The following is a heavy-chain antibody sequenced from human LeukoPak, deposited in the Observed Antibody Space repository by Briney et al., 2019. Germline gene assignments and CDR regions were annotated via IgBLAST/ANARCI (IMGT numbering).Heavy chain of an antibody. Sequence: ASVKVSCKVSGYTLTDFSMHWVRQAPGKGLEWMGSFVPEDGETIYAQKFQGRVTMTEDKSTDTAYMELSSLRSGDTAVYYCATEDYYDSSGYYQPYYYYYMDVWGKGTTVTVSS. V-gene: IGHV1-24*01. CDR2: FVPEDGET. CDR1: GYTLTDFS. D-gene: IGHD3-22*01. CDR3: ATEDYYDSSGYYQPYYYYYMDV. J-gene: IGHJ6*03.